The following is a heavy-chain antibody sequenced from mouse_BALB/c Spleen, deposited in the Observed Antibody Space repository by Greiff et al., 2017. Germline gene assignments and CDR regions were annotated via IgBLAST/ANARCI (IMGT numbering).Heavy chain of an antibody. CDR2: ISSGGGST. D-gene: IGHD1-1*01. CDR3: ARGDGVARGYFDV. V-gene: IGHV5-12-1*01. CDR1: GFAFSSYD. Sequence: DVMLVESGGGLVKPGGSLKLSCAASGFAFSSYDMSWVRQTPEKRLEWVAYISSGGGSTYYPDTVKGRFTISRDNAKNTLYLQMSSLKSEDTAMYYCARGDGVARGYFDVWGAGTTVTVSS. J-gene: IGHJ1*01.